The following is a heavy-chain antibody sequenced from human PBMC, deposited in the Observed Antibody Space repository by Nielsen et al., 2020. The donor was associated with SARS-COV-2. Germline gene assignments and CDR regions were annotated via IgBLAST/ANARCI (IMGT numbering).Heavy chain of an antibody. CDR1: GYTFTTYG. J-gene: IGHJ5*02. V-gene: IGHV1-18*04. CDR3: ARAVGDDYVWGSYHPPRVDR. CDR2: ISRNNGKT. Sequence: ASVKVSCKASGYTFTTYGIGWVRQASGQGLEWMGWISRNNGKTQYAQKFQGRVTMTTDTSTSTAYMELRSLRSDDTAVYYCARAVGDDYVWGSYHPPRVDRWGQGTQVTVSS. D-gene: IGHD3-16*02.